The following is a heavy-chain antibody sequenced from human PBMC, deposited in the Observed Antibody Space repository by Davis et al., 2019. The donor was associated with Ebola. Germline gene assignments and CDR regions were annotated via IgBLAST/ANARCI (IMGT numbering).Heavy chain of an antibody. Sequence: GESLKISCAASEFIFSNYGMHWVRQAPGKGPEWVAFIRYDGSDKYYADSVKGRFTISRDNSKNTLHLQMNRLRTEDTAMYYCAKAISDSSGFEGDYWGQGTLVTVSS. D-gene: IGHD3-22*01. V-gene: IGHV3-30*02. CDR1: EFIFSNYG. CDR3: AKAISDSSGFEGDY. CDR2: IRYDGSDK. J-gene: IGHJ4*02.